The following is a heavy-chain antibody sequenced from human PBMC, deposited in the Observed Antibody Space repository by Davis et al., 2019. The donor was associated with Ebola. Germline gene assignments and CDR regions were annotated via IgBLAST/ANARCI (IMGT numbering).Heavy chain of an antibody. CDR1: GFSLSTTGLG. D-gene: IGHD4-17*01. CDR3: AHKAYGSLANWFGP. Sequence: SGPTLKPTQTLTLTCSFSGFSLSTTGLGVGWIRQPPGKALEWLALIYWDDDKRYSPSLRSRLTISKDTSKNQVVLTMTNMDPLDTATYYCAHKAYGSLANWFGPWGQGTLVTVSS. J-gene: IGHJ5*02. V-gene: IGHV2-5*02. CDR2: IYWDDDK.